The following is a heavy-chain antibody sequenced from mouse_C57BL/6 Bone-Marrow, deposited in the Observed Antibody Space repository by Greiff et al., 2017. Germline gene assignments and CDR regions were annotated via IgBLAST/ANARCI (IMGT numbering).Heavy chain of an antibody. CDR2: IYIGNGYT. V-gene: IGHV1-58*01. CDR1: GYTFTSYG. D-gene: IGHD1-1*01. CDR3: ARYYGSSSYWYFDV. Sequence: EVQLVESGAELVRPGSSVKMSCKTSGYTFTSYGINWVKQRPGQGLEWSGYIYIGNGYTEYNEKFKGKATLTSDTSSSTAYMQLSSLTSEDSAIYFCARYYGSSSYWYFDVWGTGTTVTVSS. J-gene: IGHJ1*03.